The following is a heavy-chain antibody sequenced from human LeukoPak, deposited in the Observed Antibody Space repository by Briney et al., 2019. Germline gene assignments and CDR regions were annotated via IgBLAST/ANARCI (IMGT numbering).Heavy chain of an antibody. J-gene: IGHJ5*02. Sequence: SETLSLTCTVSGGSISSSSYYWGWIRQPPGKGLEWIGSIYYSGSTYYNPSLKSRVTISVDTSKNQFSLKLSSVTAADTAVYYCARDKLPGIAVAGWWETNNWFDPWGQGTLVTVSS. CDR2: IYYSGST. CDR3: ARDKLPGIAVAGWWETNNWFDP. CDR1: GGSISSSSYY. V-gene: IGHV4-39*07. D-gene: IGHD6-19*01.